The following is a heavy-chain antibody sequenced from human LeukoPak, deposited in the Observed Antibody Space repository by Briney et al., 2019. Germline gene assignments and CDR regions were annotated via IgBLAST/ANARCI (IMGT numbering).Heavy chain of an antibody. CDR1: GYTFTGYY. CDR3: ARVPRVARPYYYYMDV. J-gene: IGHJ6*03. D-gene: IGHD2-15*01. CDR2: INPNSGGT. Sequence: GASVKVSCKASGYTFTGYYMHWVRQAPGQGLEWMGWINPNSGGTNYAQKFQGRVTMTRDTSISTAYMELSRLRSDDTAVYYCARVPRVARPYYYYMDVWGKGTTVTVSS. V-gene: IGHV1-2*02.